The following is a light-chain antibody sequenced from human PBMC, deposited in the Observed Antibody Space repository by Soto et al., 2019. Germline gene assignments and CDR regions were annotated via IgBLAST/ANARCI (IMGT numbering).Light chain of an antibody. Sequence: DIQMTQSPSSLSASVGDRVTITCRASQSISSYLNWYQQKPGKAPKLLIYAGYSLQSGVPSRFSGRGSGADFTLTISSLQPDDCATYYCQQTYSIHVTFGQGTKLE. J-gene: IGKJ2*01. CDR2: AGY. CDR1: QSISSY. CDR3: QQTYSIHVT. V-gene: IGKV1-39*01.